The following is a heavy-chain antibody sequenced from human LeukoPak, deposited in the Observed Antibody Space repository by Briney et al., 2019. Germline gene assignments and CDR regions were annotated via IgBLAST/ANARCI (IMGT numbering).Heavy chain of an antibody. J-gene: IGHJ4*02. CDR2: IYYSGST. Sequence: SQTLSLTCTVSGGSISSGGYYWSWIRQHPGEGLEWIGYIYYSGSTYYNPSLKSRVTISVDTSKNQFSLKLSSVTAADTAVYYCARIERVMATIEPFIDYWGQGTLVTVSS. D-gene: IGHD5-24*01. CDR1: GGSISSGGYY. V-gene: IGHV4-31*03. CDR3: ARIERVMATIEPFIDY.